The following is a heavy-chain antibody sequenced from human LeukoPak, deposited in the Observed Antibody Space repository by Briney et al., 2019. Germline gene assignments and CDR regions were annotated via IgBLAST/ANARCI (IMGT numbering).Heavy chain of an antibody. CDR1: GFTFSSYA. V-gene: IGHV3-23*01. J-gene: IGHJ5*02. Sequence: GGSLRLSCAASGFTFSSYAMSWVRQAPGKGLEWVSAISGSGGSTYYADSVKGRFTISRDNSKNTLYLQMNSLRAEDTAVYYCAKNPLPPLGYQLLSNFWFDPWGQGTLVTVSS. D-gene: IGHD2-2*01. CDR2: ISGSGGST. CDR3: AKNPLPPLGYQLLSNFWFDP.